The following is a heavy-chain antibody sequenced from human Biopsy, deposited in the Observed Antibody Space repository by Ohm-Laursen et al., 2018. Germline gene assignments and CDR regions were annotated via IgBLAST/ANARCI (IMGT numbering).Heavy chain of an antibody. Sequence: SDTLSLTCAVYGESFNGYYWSWIRQTPGKGLEWIGEINHSGRTNYNPSLKSQVTITVDTSKNQFSLMVRPVTAADTAVYYCVRGVDYYDPYHYYALDVWGQGTTVTVSS. V-gene: IGHV4-34*01. CDR1: GESFNGYY. CDR3: VRGVDYYDPYHYYALDV. D-gene: IGHD3-22*01. J-gene: IGHJ6*02. CDR2: INHSGRT.